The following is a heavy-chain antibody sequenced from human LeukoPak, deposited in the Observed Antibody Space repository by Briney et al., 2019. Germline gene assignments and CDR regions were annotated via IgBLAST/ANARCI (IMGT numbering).Heavy chain of an antibody. Sequence: SETLSLTCAVSGGSISSGGYSWSWIRQPPGKGLEWIGYIYHSGSTYYNPSLRSRVTISVDRSKNQFSLKLSSVTAADTAVYYYARGPILLWFGELLNSWFDPWGQGTLVTVSS. V-gene: IGHV4-30-2*01. J-gene: IGHJ5*02. CDR3: ARGPILLWFGELLNSWFDP. CDR2: IYHSGST. CDR1: GGSISSGGYS. D-gene: IGHD3-10*01.